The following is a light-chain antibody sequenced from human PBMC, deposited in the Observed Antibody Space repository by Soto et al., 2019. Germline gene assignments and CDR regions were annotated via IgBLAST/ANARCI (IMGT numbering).Light chain of an antibody. V-gene: IGLV2-14*01. J-gene: IGLJ1*01. CDR2: EVN. CDR1: SSDVGGYNY. Sequence: QSALTQPASVSGSPGQSITISCTGTSSDVGGYNYVSWYQQHPGKAPKLMIYEVNNRPSGVSNRFSGSKSGNVASLTISGLQAEDDADYYCNSYTSSITYVFGPGTKLTVL. CDR3: NSYTSSITYV.